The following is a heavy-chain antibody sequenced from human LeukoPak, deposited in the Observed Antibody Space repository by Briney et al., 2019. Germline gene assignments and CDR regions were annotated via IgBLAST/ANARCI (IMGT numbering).Heavy chain of an antibody. Sequence: PGGSLRLSCAASGFTFSSYAMSWVRQAPGKGLEWVAIIWHDGSGKYCADSVKGRFTISRDNSKNTLYVQMNSLRAEDTAVYYSNSWYFDSWGQGTLVTVSS. V-gene: IGHV3-33*08. CDR3: NSWYFDS. J-gene: IGHJ4*02. CDR1: GFTFSSYA. CDR2: IWHDGSGK. D-gene: IGHD6-13*01.